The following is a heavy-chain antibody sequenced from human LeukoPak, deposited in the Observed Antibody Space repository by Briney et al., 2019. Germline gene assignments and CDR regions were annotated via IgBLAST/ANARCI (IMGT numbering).Heavy chain of an antibody. V-gene: IGHV3-48*03. CDR1: GFTFSSYE. D-gene: IGHD3-22*01. J-gene: IGHJ4*02. CDR2: ISSSGSTT. CDR3: ARDNYDSSGYYFD. Sequence: PGGSLRLSCAASGFTFSSYEMNWVRQAPGKGLEWVSYISSSGSTTHYADSVKGRSTISRDNAKKSLYLQMNSLRAEDTAVYYCARDNYDSSGYYFDWGQGTLVTVSS.